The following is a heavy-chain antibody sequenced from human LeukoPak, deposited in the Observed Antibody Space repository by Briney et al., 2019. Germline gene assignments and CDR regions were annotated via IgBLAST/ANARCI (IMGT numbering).Heavy chain of an antibody. J-gene: IGHJ4*02. V-gene: IGHV3-48*01. Sequence: GGTLRLSCAASKFTFSDYGMNWVRQAPGKGLEWVSYISSSSSTIYCGDSVKGRFTISRDNAENSLYLQMNGLRAEDTAVYFCARNGASSGRPYHLDYWGQGTLVTVSS. CDR2: ISSSSSTI. CDR1: KFTFSDYG. D-gene: IGHD6-19*01. CDR3: ARNGASSGRPYHLDY.